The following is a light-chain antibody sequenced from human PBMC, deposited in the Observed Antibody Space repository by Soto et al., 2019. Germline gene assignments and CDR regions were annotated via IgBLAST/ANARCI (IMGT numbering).Light chain of an antibody. CDR1: QSISSY. V-gene: IGKV3-11*01. Sequence: EIVLTQSPDTLSLSPGDRATLSCRASQSISSYLAWYQQKPGQSPRLLIYDASNRATGIPARFSGSGSGTDFTLTISSLEPEDFAVYYCQQRSDRPPITFGQGTRLDFK. CDR3: QQRSDRPPIT. CDR2: DAS. J-gene: IGKJ5*01.